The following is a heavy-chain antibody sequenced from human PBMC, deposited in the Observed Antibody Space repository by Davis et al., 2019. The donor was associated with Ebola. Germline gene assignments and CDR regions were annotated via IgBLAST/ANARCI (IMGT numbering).Heavy chain of an antibody. CDR3: ARQSWAAAGDY. V-gene: IGHV5-51*01. D-gene: IGHD6-13*01. CDR2: IYPRDSDP. J-gene: IGHJ4*02. CDR1: GYSFATYW. Sequence: KVSCKGSGYSFATYWIGWVRQMPGKGPEWMGIIYPRDSDPRYSPSFQGQVTISADKSINPAYLQWSSLRASDTAMYYCARQSWAAAGDYWGQGTLVTVAS.